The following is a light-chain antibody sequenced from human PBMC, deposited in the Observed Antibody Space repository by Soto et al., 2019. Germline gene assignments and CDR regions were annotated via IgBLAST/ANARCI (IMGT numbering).Light chain of an antibody. CDR3: SSYTSSSTPLYV. CDR1: SREVGGYNY. J-gene: IGLJ1*01. V-gene: IGLV2-14*01. Sequence: QSVVTQPASVSGSPGQSITISCTGTSREVGGYNYVSWYQQHPGKAPKLMIYDVSNRPSGVSNRFSGSKSGNTASLTISGLQAEDEADCYCSSYTSSSTPLYVFGTGTKVTVL. CDR2: DVS.